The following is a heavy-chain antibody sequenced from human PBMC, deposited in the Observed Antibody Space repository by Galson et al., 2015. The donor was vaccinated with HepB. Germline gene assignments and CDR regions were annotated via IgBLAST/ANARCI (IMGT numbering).Heavy chain of an antibody. J-gene: IGHJ6*01. CDR2: IYPSASET. D-gene: IGHD2-15*01. CDR1: GYRFSMYW. CDR3: ARRQTYGSGLYSMGV. Sequence: QSGAEVTKPGESLKISCEGSGYRFSMYWIGWVRQMPGRGLEWMGSIYPSASETRYSPSFQGQVTISADKSISTAYLQWSSLKASDTAMYYCARRQTYGSGLYSMGVWGHGTAVTVS. V-gene: IGHV5-51*01.